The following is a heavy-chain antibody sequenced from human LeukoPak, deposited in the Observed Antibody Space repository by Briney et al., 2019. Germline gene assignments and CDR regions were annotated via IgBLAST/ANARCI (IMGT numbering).Heavy chain of an antibody. CDR2: ISGNGRTT. Sequence: PGGSLRLSCAASGFTLSTYAMHWIRQAPGKGLEYVSAISGNGRTTYYANSVKGRFTISKDNSKNTLYLQMGGLRAEDMALYYCARRFGELLNYMDVWGKGTTVTVSS. CDR3: ARRFGELLNYMDV. CDR1: GFTLSTYA. V-gene: IGHV3-64*01. D-gene: IGHD3-10*01. J-gene: IGHJ6*03.